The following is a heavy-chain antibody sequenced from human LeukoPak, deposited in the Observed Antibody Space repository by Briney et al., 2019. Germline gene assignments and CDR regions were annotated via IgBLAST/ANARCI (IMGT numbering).Heavy chain of an antibody. J-gene: IGHJ4*02. V-gene: IGHV1-2*02. CDR1: GYTFTGYY. CDR2: INPNSGGT. CDR3: ARDQPNYYDSSGYYSPLNFDY. Sequence: GASVKVSCKASGYTFTGYYMHRVRQAPGQGLEWMGWINPNSGGTNYAQKFQGRVTMTRDTSISTAYMELSRLRSDDTAVYYCARDQPNYYDSSGYYSPLNFDYWGQGTLVAVSS. D-gene: IGHD3-22*01.